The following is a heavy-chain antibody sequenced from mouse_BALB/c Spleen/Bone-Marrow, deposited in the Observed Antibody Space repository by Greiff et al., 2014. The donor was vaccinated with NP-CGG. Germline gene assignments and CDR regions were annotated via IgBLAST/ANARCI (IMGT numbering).Heavy chain of an antibody. J-gene: IGHJ4*01. Sequence: VHLHHSGSGLVIPEASIKMSCKASGYTFTNYCMHWVKQRPGKGLEWIGSINPSTGYTEYNQNFRDKATLTGEKSSSTAYMQLSSLTSEDSEVDDCKRDNYEVIDYWGQGTSVTVSS. CDR1: GYTFTNYC. D-gene: IGHD1-3*01. V-gene: IGHV1-4*01. CDR3: KRDNYEVIDY. CDR2: INPSTGYT.